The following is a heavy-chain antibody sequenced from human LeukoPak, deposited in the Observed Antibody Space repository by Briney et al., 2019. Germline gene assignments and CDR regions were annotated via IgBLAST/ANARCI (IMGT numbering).Heavy chain of an antibody. Sequence: GGSLRLSCAASGFTFSSYAMHWVRQAPGKGLEWVAVISYDGSNKCYADSVKGRFTISRDNSKNTLYLQMNSLRAEDTAVYYCARFDYGFDYWGQGALVTVSS. CDR2: ISYDGSNK. V-gene: IGHV3-30*04. CDR3: ARFDYGFDY. CDR1: GFTFSSYA. D-gene: IGHD4-17*01. J-gene: IGHJ4*02.